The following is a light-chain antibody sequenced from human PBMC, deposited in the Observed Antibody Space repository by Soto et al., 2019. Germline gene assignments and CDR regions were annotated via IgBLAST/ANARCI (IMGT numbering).Light chain of an antibody. V-gene: IGKV3-15*01. CDR2: GAF. J-gene: IGKJ5*01. CDR1: QSVSRY. CDR3: QHYHNWPIP. Sequence: EFVLTQSPDTLSLSPGERATLSFMASQSVSRYLAWYQQRPGQAPSLLIYGAFTRATGIPARFSGSGSGTEFTLTISSLQSEDFAVYYCQHYHNWPIPSGQRTRLEIK.